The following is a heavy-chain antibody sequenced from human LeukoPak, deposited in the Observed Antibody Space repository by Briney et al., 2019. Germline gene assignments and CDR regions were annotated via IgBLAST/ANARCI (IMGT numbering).Heavy chain of an antibody. Sequence: SETLSLTCTVSGGSISSYYWSWIRQPPGKGLEWIGYIYYSGSTNYNPSLKSRVTISVDTSKNQFSLKLSSVTAADTAVYYCARGDYDSSGYYGGWFDPWGQGTLVPVSS. CDR2: IYYSGST. V-gene: IGHV4-59*01. D-gene: IGHD3-22*01. CDR3: ARGDYDSSGYYGGWFDP. CDR1: GGSISSYY. J-gene: IGHJ5*02.